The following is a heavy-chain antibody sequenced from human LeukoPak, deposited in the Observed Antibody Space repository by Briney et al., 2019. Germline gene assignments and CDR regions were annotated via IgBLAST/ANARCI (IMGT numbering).Heavy chain of an antibody. J-gene: IGHJ4*02. V-gene: IGHV3-23*01. D-gene: IGHD4-23*01. CDR1: GFTFSSYG. CDR2: ISGSGGST. Sequence: GGSLRLSCAASGFTFSSYGMSWVRQAPGKGPEWVSAISGSGGSTYYADSVKGRFTISRDNSKNTLYLQMNSLRAEDTAVYYCAKLPANNYGGNSDFFYYYFDYWGQGTLVTVSS. CDR3: AKLPANNYGGNSDFFYYYFDY.